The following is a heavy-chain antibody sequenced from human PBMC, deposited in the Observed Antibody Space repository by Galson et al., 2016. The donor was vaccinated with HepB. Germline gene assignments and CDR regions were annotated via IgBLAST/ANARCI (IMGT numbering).Heavy chain of an antibody. Sequence: SLRLSCAASGFTFKSYAMYWVRQAPGKGLEWVAVTSHDGNSNSYADSVKGRFTISRDNSKNTLYLRMNSLRVEDTAVYYCASFGGVIAYDAFDIWGQGTMVTVSS. D-gene: IGHD3-16*02. CDR1: GFTFKSYA. J-gene: IGHJ3*02. CDR3: ASFGGVIAYDAFDI. V-gene: IGHV3-30-3*01. CDR2: TSHDGNSN.